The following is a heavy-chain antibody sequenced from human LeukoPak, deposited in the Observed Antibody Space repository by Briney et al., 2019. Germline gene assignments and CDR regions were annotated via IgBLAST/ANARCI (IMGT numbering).Heavy chain of an antibody. CDR1: GFTFSSYS. CDR2: ISSSSSYI. CDR3: ARDRCSSPSGYPVNYYGRDV. Sequence: GGSLRLSCAASGFTFSSYSMNLVRQAPGKGLEWVSSISSSSSYIYYADSVTGRFTISRNNAKNSLYLQMNSLRAEDTAVYYCARDRCSSPSGYPVNYYGRDVGAQGPRVPVPS. V-gene: IGHV3-21*01. J-gene: IGHJ6*02. D-gene: IGHD2-2*01.